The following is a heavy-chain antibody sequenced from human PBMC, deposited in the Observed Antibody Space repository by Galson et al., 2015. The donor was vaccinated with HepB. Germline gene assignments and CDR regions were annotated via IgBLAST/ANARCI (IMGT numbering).Heavy chain of an antibody. CDR2: IYYSGST. Sequence: SETLSLTCTVSGGSISSYYWSWIRQPPGKGLEWIGYIYYSGSTKYNPSLKSRVTISVDTSKNDFSQKLSSLTATDTAVYYCARQRASGIPAAIRRYFDYWGQGTLVTVSS. CDR3: ARQRASGIPAAIRRYFDY. CDR1: GGSISSYY. J-gene: IGHJ4*02. V-gene: IGHV4-59*08. D-gene: IGHD2-2*02.